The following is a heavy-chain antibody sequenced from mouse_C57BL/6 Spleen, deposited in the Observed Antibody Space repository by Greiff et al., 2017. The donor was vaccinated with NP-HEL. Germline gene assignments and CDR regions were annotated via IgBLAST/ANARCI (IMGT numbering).Heavy chain of an antibody. CDR2: ISDGGSYT. CDR3: ATTMITTLYYYAMDY. D-gene: IGHD2-4*01. CDR1: GFTFSSYA. Sequence: EVNVVESGGGLVKPGGSLKLSCAASGFTFSSYAMSWVRQTPEKRLEWVATISDGGSYTYYPDNVKGRFTISRDNAKNNLYLQMSHLKSEDTAMYYCATTMITTLYYYAMDYWGQGTSVTVSS. V-gene: IGHV5-4*03. J-gene: IGHJ4*01.